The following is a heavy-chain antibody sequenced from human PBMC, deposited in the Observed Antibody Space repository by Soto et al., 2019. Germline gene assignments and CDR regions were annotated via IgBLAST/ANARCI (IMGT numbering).Heavy chain of an antibody. Sequence: QVPLVQSGAEVKKPGASVKVSCKASGYTFTSYDINWVRQATGQGLEWMGWMNPNSGNTGYAQKFQGRVTMTRNTSISTAYMELSSLRSEDTAVYYCASSLTTVTTYDYWGQGTLVTVSS. D-gene: IGHD4-17*01. CDR2: MNPNSGNT. CDR3: ASSLTTVTTYDY. CDR1: GYTFTSYD. J-gene: IGHJ4*02. V-gene: IGHV1-8*01.